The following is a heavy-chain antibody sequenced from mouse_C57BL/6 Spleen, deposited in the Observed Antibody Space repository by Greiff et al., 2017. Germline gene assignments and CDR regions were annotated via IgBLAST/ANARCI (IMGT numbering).Heavy chain of an antibody. V-gene: IGHV1-61*01. Sequence: VQLQQSGAELVRPGSSVKLSCKASGYTFTSYWMDWVKQRPGQGLEWIGNIYPSDSETHYNQKFKDKATLTVDKSSSTAYMQLSSLTSEDSAVYYCAREGRFYAMDYWGQGTSVTVSS. CDR3: AREGRFYAMDY. CDR2: IYPSDSET. CDR1: GYTFTSYW. J-gene: IGHJ4*01.